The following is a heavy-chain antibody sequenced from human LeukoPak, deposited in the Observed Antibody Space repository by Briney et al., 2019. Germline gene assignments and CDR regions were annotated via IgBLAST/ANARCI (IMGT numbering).Heavy chain of an antibody. Sequence: ASVKVSCKASGYTFTDYYMHWVRQAPGQGLEWMGWNNPNSGGTNYAQKFQGRVTMTRDTSLSTAYMELSRLRSDDTAVYYCARVWRNYDSGSYFLYWGQGTLVTVSS. V-gene: IGHV1-2*02. D-gene: IGHD3-10*01. CDR2: NNPNSGGT. J-gene: IGHJ4*02. CDR3: ARVWRNYDSGSYFLY. CDR1: GYTFTDYY.